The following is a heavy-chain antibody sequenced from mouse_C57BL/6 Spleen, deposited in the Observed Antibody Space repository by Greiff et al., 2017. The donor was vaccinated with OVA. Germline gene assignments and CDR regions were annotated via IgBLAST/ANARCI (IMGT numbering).Heavy chain of an antibody. CDR2: IYPGSGST. Sequence: VQLQQPGAELVKPGASVKMSCKASGYTFTSYWITWVKQRPGQGLEWIGDIYPGSGSTNYNEKFKSKATLTVDTSTSTAYMQISSLTSEDSAVYYCARGHEYDVRGVAYWGQGALVTVSA. V-gene: IGHV1-55*01. CDR1: GYTFTSYW. J-gene: IGHJ3*01. CDR3: ARGHEYDVRGVAY. D-gene: IGHD2-4*01.